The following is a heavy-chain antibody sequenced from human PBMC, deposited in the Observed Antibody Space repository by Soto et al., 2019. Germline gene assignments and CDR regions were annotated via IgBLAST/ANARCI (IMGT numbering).Heavy chain of an antibody. V-gene: IGHV1-2*04. Sequence: ASVKVSCKASGYTFTGYYMHWVRQAPGQGLEWMGWINPNSGGTNYAQKFQGWVTMTRDTSISTAYMELSRLRSEDTAVYYCARGLPFPSGYDQRPNWFDPWGQGTLVTVSS. CDR3: ARGLPFPSGYDQRPNWFDP. J-gene: IGHJ5*02. D-gene: IGHD5-12*01. CDR1: GYTFTGYY. CDR2: INPNSGGT.